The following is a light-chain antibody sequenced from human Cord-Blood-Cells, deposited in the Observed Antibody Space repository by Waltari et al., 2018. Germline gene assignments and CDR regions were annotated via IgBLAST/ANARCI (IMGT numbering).Light chain of an antibody. J-gene: IGKJ2*01. CDR2: GAS. V-gene: IGKV3-20*01. CDR3: QQYGSSPYT. Sequence: EIVLTQSPGTLSLSPGERATLSCRASQSVSSSYLAWYQHKPGQAPRLLIYGASSRATGIPDRFSGSGSGTDFTLTISRLEPEDFAVYYGQQYGSSPYTFGQGTKLEIK. CDR1: QSVSSSY.